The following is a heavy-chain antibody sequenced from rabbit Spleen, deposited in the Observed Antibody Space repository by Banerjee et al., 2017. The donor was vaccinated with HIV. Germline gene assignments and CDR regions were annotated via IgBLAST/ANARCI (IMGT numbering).Heavy chain of an antibody. V-gene: IGHV1S45*01. Sequence: QEQLEESGGRLVQPGASLTLTCIASGVSFSGNSYMCWVRQAPGKGLEWIVCIDAGSSGFTYFASWAKGRFTVSKTSSTTVTLQMTSLTAADTATYFCARDTGSSFSSYGMDLWGPGTLVTVS. J-gene: IGHJ6*01. CDR2: IDAGSSGFT. CDR3: ARDTGSSFSSYGMDL. CDR1: GVSFSGNSY. D-gene: IGHD8-1*01.